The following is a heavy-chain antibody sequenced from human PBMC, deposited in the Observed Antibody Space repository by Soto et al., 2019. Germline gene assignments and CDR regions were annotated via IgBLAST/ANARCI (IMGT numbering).Heavy chain of an antibody. V-gene: IGHV3-23*01. J-gene: IGHJ4*03. CDR1: GFTFSSYA. Sequence: GGSLRLSCAASGFTFSSYAMSWVRQAPGKGLEWVSAISGSGGSTYYADSVKGRFTISRDNSKNTLYLQMNSLRAEDTAVYYCAKNPNCGSSGYHAPLCYFDYWGQGTLVTVSS. D-gene: IGHD3-22*01. CDR2: ISGSGGST. CDR3: AKNPNCGSSGYHAPLCYFDY.